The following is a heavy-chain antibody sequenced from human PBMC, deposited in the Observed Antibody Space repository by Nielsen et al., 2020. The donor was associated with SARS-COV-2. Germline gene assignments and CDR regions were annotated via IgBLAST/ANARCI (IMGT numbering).Heavy chain of an antibody. CDR2: ISGSGGST. CDR1: GFTFSSYA. CDR3: AKDRRWELHPHDY. Sequence: GGSLRLSCSASGFTFSSYAMSWVRQAPGKGLEWVSAISGSGGSTYYADSVKGRFTISRDNSKNTLYLQMNSLRAEDTAVYYCAKDRRWELHPHDYWGQGTLVTVSS. J-gene: IGHJ4*02. D-gene: IGHD1-26*01. V-gene: IGHV3-23*01.